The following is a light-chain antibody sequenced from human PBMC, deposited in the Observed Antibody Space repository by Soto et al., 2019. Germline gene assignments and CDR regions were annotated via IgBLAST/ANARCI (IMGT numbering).Light chain of an antibody. V-gene: IGKV3-15*01. CDR3: QQHDKWPFT. CDR2: GAS. CDR1: QSVSSN. J-gene: IGKJ2*01. Sequence: EIVMTQSPVTLSVSPGERATLSCRASQSVSSNLAWYQQKPAQAPRLLIYGASTRATGIPARLSGSGSGTEFTLTISSLQSEDFAVYYCQQHDKWPFTFGQGTKMDIK.